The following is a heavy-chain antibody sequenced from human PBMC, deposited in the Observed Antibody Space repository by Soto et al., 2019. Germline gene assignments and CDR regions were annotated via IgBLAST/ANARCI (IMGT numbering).Heavy chain of an antibody. D-gene: IGHD3-3*01. CDR3: ARDPGRNTYYDFWSGYYPGNHYFDY. Sequence: GASVKVSCKASGYTFTSYGISWVRQAPGQGLEWMGWISAYNGNTNYAQKLQGRVTMTTDTSTSTAYMELRSLRSDDTAVYYCARDPGRNTYYDFWSGYYPGNHYFDYWGQGTLVTVS. V-gene: IGHV1-18*01. CDR1: GYTFTSYG. CDR2: ISAYNGNT. J-gene: IGHJ4*02.